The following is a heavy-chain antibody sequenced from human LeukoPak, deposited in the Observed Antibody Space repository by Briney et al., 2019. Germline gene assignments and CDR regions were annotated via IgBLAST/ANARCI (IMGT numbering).Heavy chain of an antibody. CDR3: AKGGAAMVNYYFDY. D-gene: IGHD5-18*01. Sequence: GGSLRLSCAASGFTITSYAMSWVRQAPGKGLEWVSVISGSGGSTYSADSVKGRFTTSRDNSKNTLFLQMNSLRAEDTAVYYCAKGGAAMVNYYFDYWGQGTLVTVSS. CDR2: ISGSGGST. J-gene: IGHJ4*02. V-gene: IGHV3-23*01. CDR1: GFTITSYA.